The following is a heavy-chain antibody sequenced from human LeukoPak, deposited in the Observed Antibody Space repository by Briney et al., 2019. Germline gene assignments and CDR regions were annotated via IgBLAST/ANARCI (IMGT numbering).Heavy chain of an antibody. CDR2: INPNSGGT. Sequence: ASVKVSCKASGYTFTGYYMHWVRQAPGQGLEWMGWINPNSGGTNYAQKFQGRVTMTRDTSISTAYMELSRLRSDDTAVYYCARVPVDTAQDWFDPWGQGTLVTVSS. CDR1: GYTFTGYY. J-gene: IGHJ5*02. CDR3: ARVPVDTAQDWFDP. V-gene: IGHV1-2*02. D-gene: IGHD5-18*01.